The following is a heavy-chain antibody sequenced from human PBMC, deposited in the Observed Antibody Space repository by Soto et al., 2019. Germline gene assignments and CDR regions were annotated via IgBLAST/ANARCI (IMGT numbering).Heavy chain of an antibody. Sequence: EVQLLGSGGGSVQPGGSLRLSCAASGFTFSNYGMTWVRQAPGKGLEWLSATSDGSTFYRESVKGRFTMSRDDSINMFFLHMSSLRAEDTATYYCARLVPGTWVGDYWGQGILVSVSA. CDR2: TSDGST. J-gene: IGHJ4*02. D-gene: IGHD6-19*01. V-gene: IGHV3-23*01. CDR3: ARLVPGTWVGDY. CDR1: GFTFSNYG.